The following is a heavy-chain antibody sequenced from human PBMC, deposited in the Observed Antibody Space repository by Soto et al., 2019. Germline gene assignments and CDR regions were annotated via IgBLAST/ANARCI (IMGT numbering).Heavy chain of an antibody. Sequence: QVQLVQSGAEVKKPGASVKVSCKTSGYTLTSYAISWVRQAPGQGLEWMGWISAYNGNTNYAQKLQGRVSMTTDTSTSTAYLEVRSLRSDDTAVYYCARDLVFGYSAYGPADFWGQGTLVTVSS. D-gene: IGHD5-12*01. CDR3: ARDLVFGYSAYGPADF. J-gene: IGHJ4*02. CDR2: ISAYNGNT. V-gene: IGHV1-18*01. CDR1: GYTLTSYA.